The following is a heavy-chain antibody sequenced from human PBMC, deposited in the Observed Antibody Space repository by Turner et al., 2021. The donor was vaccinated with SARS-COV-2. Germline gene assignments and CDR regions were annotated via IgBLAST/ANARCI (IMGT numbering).Heavy chain of an antibody. CDR2: VYYSGST. V-gene: IGHV4-39*01. CDR3: ARHGLDILTGVFDY. J-gene: IGHJ4*02. Sequence: QLPLQESGPGLVKPSETLSLTCTVSGGSISNNNYYWGWIRQSPGKGLEWIGTVYYSGSTYYNPSLKSRVTISVDTSKNQFSLKLGSVTAADTAVYYCARHGLDILTGVFDYWGQGILVTVSS. CDR1: GGSISNNNYY. D-gene: IGHD3-9*01.